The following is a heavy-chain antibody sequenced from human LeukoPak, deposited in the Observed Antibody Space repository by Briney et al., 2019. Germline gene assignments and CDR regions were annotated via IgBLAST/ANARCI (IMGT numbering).Heavy chain of an antibody. CDR1: GFTVNSNY. CDR3: ARVCGTYPCYYGMDV. Sequence: GGSLRLSCAASGFTVNSNYMTWVRQTPEKGLEWVSVIYDIGSTYYADSVKGRFTISRDNSKNTVYLQMNSLRVDDTAIYYCARVCGTYPCYYGMDVWGQGATVTVSS. J-gene: IGHJ6*02. D-gene: IGHD1-26*01. V-gene: IGHV3-66*01. CDR2: IYDIGST.